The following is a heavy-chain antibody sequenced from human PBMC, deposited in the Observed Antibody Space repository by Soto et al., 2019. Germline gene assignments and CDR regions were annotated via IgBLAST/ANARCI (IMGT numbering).Heavy chain of an antibody. Sequence: SVKVSCKASGGTFSSYAISWVRQAPGQGPEWMGGIIPIFGTANYAQKFQGRVTITADESTSTAYMGLSSLRSEDTAVYYCARGKMTTVTLYYYYGMDVWGQGTTVT. CDR1: GGTFSSYA. CDR2: IIPIFGTA. J-gene: IGHJ6*02. CDR3: ARGKMTTVTLYYYYGMDV. D-gene: IGHD4-4*01. V-gene: IGHV1-69*13.